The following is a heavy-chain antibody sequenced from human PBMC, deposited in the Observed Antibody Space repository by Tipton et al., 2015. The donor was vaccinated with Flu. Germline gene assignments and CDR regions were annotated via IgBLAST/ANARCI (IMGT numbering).Heavy chain of an antibody. Sequence: QSGAEVKKPGASVKVSCKASGYTFTSYGISWVRQAPGQGLEWMGWINPNSGGTNYAQKFQGWVTMTRDTSISTAYMELSRLRSDDTAVYYCARALVDIVAGGGAFDIWGQGTMVTVSS. CDR3: ARALVDIVAGGGAFDI. J-gene: IGHJ3*02. CDR2: INPNSGGT. V-gene: IGHV1-2*04. D-gene: IGHD5-12*01. CDR1: GYTFTSYG.